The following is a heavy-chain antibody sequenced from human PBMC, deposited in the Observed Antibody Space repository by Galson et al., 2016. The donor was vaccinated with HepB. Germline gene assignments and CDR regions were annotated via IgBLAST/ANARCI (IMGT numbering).Heavy chain of an antibody. J-gene: IGHJ2*01. CDR1: GGTFRWNP. D-gene: IGHD7-27*01. CDR2: IIPMVGTT. CDR3: VRELGTPEDY. V-gene: IGHV1-69*13. Sequence: SVKVSCKASGGTFRWNPISWVRQAPGQGLEWMGGIIPMVGTTNYARKFQGRVTITADESTTTVYMELSSLRSEDTAMYYCVRELGTPEDYWGRGTLVTVSS.